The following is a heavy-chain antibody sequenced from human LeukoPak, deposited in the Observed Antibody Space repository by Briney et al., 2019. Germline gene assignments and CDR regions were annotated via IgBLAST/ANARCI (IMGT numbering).Heavy chain of an antibody. CDR1: GGTFSSYA. V-gene: IGHV1-69*06. D-gene: IGHD3-9*01. J-gene: IGHJ6*03. Sequence: GASVKVSCKASGGTFSSYAISWVRQAPGQGLEWMGGIIPIFGTANYAQKFQGRVTITADKSTSTAYMELSSLRSEDTAVYYCARHGFDSYYYYMDVWGKGTTVTISS. CDR3: ARHGFDSYYYYMDV. CDR2: IIPIFGTA.